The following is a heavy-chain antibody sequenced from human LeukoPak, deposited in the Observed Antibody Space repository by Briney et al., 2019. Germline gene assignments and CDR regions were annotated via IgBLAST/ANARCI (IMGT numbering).Heavy chain of an antibody. D-gene: IGHD3-22*01. CDR3: ARGYYDSKGGHYFDY. CDR2: INPNSGGT. CDR1: GYTFTGYY. J-gene: IGHJ4*02. Sequence: ASVKVSCKASGYTFTGYYMHWVRQAPGQGLEWMGWINPNSGGTNYAQKFQGRVTMTRDTSTSTVYMELSSLRSEDTAVYYCARGYYDSKGGHYFDYWGQGTLVTVSS. V-gene: IGHV1-2*02.